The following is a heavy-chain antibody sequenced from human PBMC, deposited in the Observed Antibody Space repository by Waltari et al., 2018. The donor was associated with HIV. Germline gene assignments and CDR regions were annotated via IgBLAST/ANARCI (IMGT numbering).Heavy chain of an antibody. CDR3: AREGIVAAPFDF. CDR2: ISRDGSSK. D-gene: IGHD2-15*01. V-gene: IGHV3-30*01. CDR1: RFIFRAFA. J-gene: IGHJ4*02. Sequence: QVQLVESGGGLVQPGGSLGPPWSASRFIFRAFAIHWVRQAPGKGLEWVAVISRDGSSKYYADSVQGRFTISRDNSKNSLHLHMNSLRPKDTAVYYCAREGIVAAPFDFWGLGTLVTVSS.